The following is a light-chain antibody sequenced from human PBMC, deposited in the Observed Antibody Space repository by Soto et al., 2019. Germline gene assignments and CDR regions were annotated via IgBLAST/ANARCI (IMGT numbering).Light chain of an antibody. J-gene: IGKJ1*01. V-gene: IGKV1-39*01. CDR2: AAS. Sequence: SAFALSASVGDRVTITGRASQSISSYLNWYQQKPGKAPKLLIYAASCLQSGVPSSFSGSGSGTDFTLTINCLQPEGFATYYALPAYMTPTFGQGTKLDIK. CDR1: QSISSY. CDR3: LPAYMTPT.